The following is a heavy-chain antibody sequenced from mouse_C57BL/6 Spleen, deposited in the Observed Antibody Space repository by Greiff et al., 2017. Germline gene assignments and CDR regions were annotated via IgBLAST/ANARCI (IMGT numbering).Heavy chain of an antibody. D-gene: IGHD2-5*01. V-gene: IGHV2-2*01. CDR3: ARKDYSNPYYAMDY. Sequence: QVQLKESGPGLVQPSQSLSITCTVSGFSLTSYGVHWVRQSPGKGLEWLGVLWSGGSTDYNAAFISRLSISKDNSKSQVFFKMNSLQADDTAIYYCARKDYSNPYYAMDYWGQGTSVTVSS. CDR2: LWSGGST. CDR1: GFSLTSYG. J-gene: IGHJ4*01.